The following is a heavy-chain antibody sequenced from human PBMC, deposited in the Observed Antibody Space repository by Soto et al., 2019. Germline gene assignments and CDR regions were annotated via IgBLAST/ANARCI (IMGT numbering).Heavy chain of an antibody. CDR1: GYTFTGYF. D-gene: IGHD3-22*01. J-gene: IGHJ4*02. CDR2: INPNSGDT. Sequence: ASVKVSCKASGYTFTGYFLHWVRQAPGQGLEWMGWINPNSGDTSYAQKFQGRVTMTRDTSISTAYMELSRLSSDDTAVYYCARVKNYYDSSGPFDCWGQGTLVTVSS. V-gene: IGHV1-2*02. CDR3: ARVKNYYDSSGPFDC.